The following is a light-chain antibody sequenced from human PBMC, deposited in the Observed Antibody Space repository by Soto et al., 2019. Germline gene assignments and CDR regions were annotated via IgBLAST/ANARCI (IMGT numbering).Light chain of an antibody. Sequence: DVQMTQSPSSLSASVGDRVTITCRASQSISTYLNWYQHKPGTAPKLLIYAATSLQSGVPSRFSGTGSGTEFTLTISSLQPEDAATYYCRQSYFTFDQGTKLEIK. CDR1: QSISTY. CDR2: AAT. V-gene: IGKV1-39*01. CDR3: RQSYFT. J-gene: IGKJ2*01.